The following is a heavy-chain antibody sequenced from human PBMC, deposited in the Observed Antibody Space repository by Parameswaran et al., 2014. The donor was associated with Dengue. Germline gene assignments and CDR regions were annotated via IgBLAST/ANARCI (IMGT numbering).Heavy chain of an antibody. V-gene: IGHV3-15*01. Sequence: WIRQPPGKGLEWVGRIKSKTDGGTTDYAAPVKGRFTISRDDSKNTLYLQMNSLKTEDTAVYYCTTDFWSGNYYYYGMDVWGPRDHGHRLL. CDR2: IKSKTDGGTT. D-gene: IGHD3-3*01. J-gene: IGHJ6*01. CDR3: TTDFWSGNYYYYGMDV.